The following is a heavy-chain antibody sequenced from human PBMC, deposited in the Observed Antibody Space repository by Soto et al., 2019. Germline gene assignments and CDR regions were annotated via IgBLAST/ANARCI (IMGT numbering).Heavy chain of an antibody. CDR3: ATDFWSGYSQIYYYYYGMDV. Sequence: EVQLVESGGGLVQPGGSLRLSCAASGFTFSSYSMNWVRQAPGKGLEWVSYISSSSSTIYYADSVKGRFTISRDNAKNSLYLQMNSLRDEVTAVYYCATDFWSGYSQIYYYYYGMDVWGQGTTVTVSS. D-gene: IGHD3-3*01. V-gene: IGHV3-48*02. J-gene: IGHJ6*02. CDR2: ISSSSSTI. CDR1: GFTFSSYS.